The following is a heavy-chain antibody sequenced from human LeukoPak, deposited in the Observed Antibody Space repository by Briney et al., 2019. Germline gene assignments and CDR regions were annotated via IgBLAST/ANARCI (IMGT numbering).Heavy chain of an antibody. CDR1: GFTFSSYA. CDR3: AKDRSGSGSYYPDY. D-gene: IGHD3-10*01. Sequence: PGGSLKLSCAASGFTFSSYAMTWVRQAPGKGLEWVSAISGSGGSTNYADSVKGRFTISRDNSKNTLYLQMNSLRAEDTAVYYCAKDRSGSGSYYPDYWGQGTLVTVSS. V-gene: IGHV3-23*01. J-gene: IGHJ4*02. CDR2: ISGSGGST.